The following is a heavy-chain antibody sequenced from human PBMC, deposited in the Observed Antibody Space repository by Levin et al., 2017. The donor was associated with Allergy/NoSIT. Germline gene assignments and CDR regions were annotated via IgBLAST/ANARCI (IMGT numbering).Heavy chain of an antibody. J-gene: IGHJ5*02. CDR2: IYYSGST. V-gene: IGHV4-59*08. CDR1: GGSISSYY. D-gene: IGHD6-6*01. CDR3: ARHTLGVYSSSSLGFDP. Sequence: PSETLSLTCTVSGGSISSYYWSWIRQPPGKGLEWIGYIYYSGSTNYNPSLKSRVTISVDTSKNQFSLKLSSVTAADTAVYYCARHTLGVYSSSSLGFDPWGQGTLVTVSS.